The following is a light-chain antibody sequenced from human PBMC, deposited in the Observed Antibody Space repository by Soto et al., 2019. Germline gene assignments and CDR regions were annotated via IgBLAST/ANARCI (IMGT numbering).Light chain of an antibody. V-gene: IGLV1-44*01. Sequence: QSVLTQPLSASASPGQRVTISCSGGSSNIGSNTVAWYQHLPGTAPPRLIFTAGQRPSGVPGRFSGSKSGTSASLALSGLQSADEGDYYGSAWDNSLNGYVFGPGTKLTVL. CDR1: SSNIGSNT. CDR3: SAWDNSLNGYV. J-gene: IGLJ1*01. CDR2: TAG.